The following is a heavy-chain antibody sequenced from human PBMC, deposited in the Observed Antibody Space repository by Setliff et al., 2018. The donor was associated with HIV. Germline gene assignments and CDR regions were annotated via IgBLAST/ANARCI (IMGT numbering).Heavy chain of an antibody. CDR3: ARDTLDYYGMDV. V-gene: IGHV3-7*01. Sequence: GESLKISCAASGFTFSDYWMSWVRQAPGKGLEWVANIKEDGSETYYVDSVEGRFTISRDNAKNSLYLQMNSLRAEDTAVYYCARDTLDYYGMDVWGQGTTVTVSS. CDR2: IKEDGSET. J-gene: IGHJ6*02. CDR1: GFTFSDYW.